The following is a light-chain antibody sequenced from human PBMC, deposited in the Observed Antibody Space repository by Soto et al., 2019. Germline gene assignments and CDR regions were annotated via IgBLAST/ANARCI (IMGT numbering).Light chain of an antibody. CDR3: QVWDTISDHYV. CDR1: NNESKS. Sequence: SYELTQPPSVSVAPGQTARITCGGNNNESKSVHWYQQRPGQAPVLVIYVDSDRPSGIPDRFSASTSGNTAALTISRVEAGDEADYYCQVWDTISDHYVFGSGTKVTVL. J-gene: IGLJ1*01. V-gene: IGLV3-21*02. CDR2: VDS.